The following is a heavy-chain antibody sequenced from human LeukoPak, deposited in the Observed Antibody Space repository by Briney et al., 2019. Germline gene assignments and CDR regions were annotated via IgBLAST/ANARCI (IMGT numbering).Heavy chain of an antibody. CDR2: IYYSEST. Sequence: PSETLSLTCTVSGGSISSYYWSWIRQPPGKGLEWIGYIYYSESTNYKPSVKSRVTISVDTSKNQFSLQLSSVTAADTAVYYCTRDAEISGYTWYNWFDPWGQGILVTVSS. V-gene: IGHV4-59*01. D-gene: IGHD3-22*01. J-gene: IGHJ5*02. CDR1: GGSISSYY. CDR3: TRDAEISGYTWYNWFDP.